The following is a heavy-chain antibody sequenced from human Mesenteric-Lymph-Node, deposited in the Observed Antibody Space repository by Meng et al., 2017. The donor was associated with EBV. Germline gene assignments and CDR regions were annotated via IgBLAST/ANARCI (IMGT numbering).Heavy chain of an antibody. Sequence: QVQLHAGGAGLLKPSETLSLTRDVYGDSFRAYSWSWIHHPPGRGLEWIGDVIHSGNTSYSPSLKSRVTISVDTSKRQFSLKLRSMTAADTAVYYCATGWGKANYWGQGTLVTVSS. CDR3: ATGWGKANY. D-gene: IGHD3-16*01. V-gene: IGHV4-34*12. CDR2: VIHSGNT. J-gene: IGHJ4*02. CDR1: GDSFRAYS.